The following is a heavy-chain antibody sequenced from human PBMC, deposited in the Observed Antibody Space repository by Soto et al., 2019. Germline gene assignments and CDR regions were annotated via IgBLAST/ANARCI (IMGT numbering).Heavy chain of an antibody. CDR1: GGSINSYC. J-gene: IGHJ4*02. D-gene: IGHD4-4*01. Sequence: SETPSLTCTVSGGSINSYCWSWIRQPPGKGLEWIAYIFDSGNANYNSSLKSRVTISVDTSKNQFSLKLTSVTAADTAVYYCARHRRTTVAKFYFDNWGQGALVTVSS. CDR3: ARHRRTTVAKFYFDN. V-gene: IGHV4-59*08. CDR2: IFDSGNA.